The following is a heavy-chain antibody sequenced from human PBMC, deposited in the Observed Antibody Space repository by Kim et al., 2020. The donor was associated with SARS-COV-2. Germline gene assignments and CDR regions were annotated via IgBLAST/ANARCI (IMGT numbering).Heavy chain of an antibody. CDR2: ISYDGSNK. D-gene: IGHD6-19*01. CDR3: AYWEYSSGWYRFYYYYGMDV. Sequence: GGSLRLSCAASGFTFSSYGMHWVRQAPGKGLEWVAVISYDGSNKYYADSVKGRFTISRDNSKNTLYLQMNSLRAEDTAVYYCAYWEYSSGWYRFYYYYGMDVWGQGTTVTVSS. CDR1: GFTFSSYG. J-gene: IGHJ6*02. V-gene: IGHV3-30*03.